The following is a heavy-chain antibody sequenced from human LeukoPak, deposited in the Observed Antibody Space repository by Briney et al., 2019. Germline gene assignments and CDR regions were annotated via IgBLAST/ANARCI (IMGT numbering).Heavy chain of an antibody. Sequence: PSQTLSLTCTVSGGSISSGAYCWSWIRQHPGKGLEWIGYIYYSGSTYYNPSLKSRVTISVDTSKNQFSLKLSSVTAADTAVYYCARQEVVAATTDYWGQGTLVTVSS. V-gene: IGHV4-31*03. CDR1: GGSISSGAYC. CDR3: ARQEVVAATTDY. D-gene: IGHD2-15*01. CDR2: IYYSGST. J-gene: IGHJ4*02.